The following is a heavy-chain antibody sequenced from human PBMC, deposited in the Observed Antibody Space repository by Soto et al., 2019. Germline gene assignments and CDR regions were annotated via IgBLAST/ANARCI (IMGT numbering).Heavy chain of an antibody. J-gene: IGHJ4*02. V-gene: IGHV3-23*01. Sequence: WGSLRLSCAASGFTLISYAMSFVLQAPGKGLEWVSAISGSGGSTYYADSVKGRFTISRDNSKNTLYLQMNSLRAEDTAVYYCASNSGSPRRYFDYWGQGTLVTVS. CDR3: ASNSGSPRRYFDY. CDR2: ISGSGGST. CDR1: GFTLISYA. D-gene: IGHD1-26*01.